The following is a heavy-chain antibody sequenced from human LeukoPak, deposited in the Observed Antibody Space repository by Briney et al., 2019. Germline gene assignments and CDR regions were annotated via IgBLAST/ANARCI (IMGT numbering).Heavy chain of an antibody. J-gene: IGHJ4*02. Sequence: GGSLRLSCAASGFTFSSYAMSWVRQAPGKVLEWVSAISGSGGSTYYADSVKGRFTISIDNSKNTLYLQMNSLRAEDTAVYYCAKFGLEMATIYHYWGQGTLVTVSS. V-gene: IGHV3-23*01. D-gene: IGHD5-24*01. CDR2: ISGSGGST. CDR3: AKFGLEMATIYHY. CDR1: GFTFSSYA.